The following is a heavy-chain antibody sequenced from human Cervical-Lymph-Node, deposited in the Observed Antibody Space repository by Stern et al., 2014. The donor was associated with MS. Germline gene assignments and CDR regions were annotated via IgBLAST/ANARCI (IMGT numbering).Heavy chain of an antibody. CDR3: ASGRLGY. J-gene: IGHJ4*02. CDR2: INPSGDST. Sequence: VQLVESGAEVKKPGASVKISCKAPGYKFTNYYIHWMRQAPGQGPEWMGMINPSGDSTTYAQKFQGRVTMTRDTSTSTVYMELSRLRSEDAAVYYCASGRLGYWGQGTQVTVS. CDR1: GYKFTNYY. V-gene: IGHV1-46*01.